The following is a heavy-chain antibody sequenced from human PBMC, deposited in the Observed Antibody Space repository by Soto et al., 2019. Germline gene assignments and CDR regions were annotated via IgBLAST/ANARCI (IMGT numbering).Heavy chain of an antibody. J-gene: IGHJ4*02. CDR2: IYYSGST. D-gene: IGHD3-22*01. V-gene: IGHV4-59*01. CDR3: ARVIHYYDTSGSYAWYFDY. CDR1: GGTISSYY. Sequence: SETLCLTCTVSGGTISSYYWTWIRQHPGKGLEWIGHIYYSGSTSYNPSLKSRVSISVNTSKKEFSLKLSSVNAADTAVYYCARVIHYYDTSGSYAWYFDYWGQGSLVTVSS.